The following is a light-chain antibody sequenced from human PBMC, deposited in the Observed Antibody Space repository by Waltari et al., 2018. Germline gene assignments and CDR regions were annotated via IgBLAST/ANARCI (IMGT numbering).Light chain of an antibody. CDR2: RND. J-gene: IGLJ3*02. Sequence: QSVLTQPPSGSETPGQRVTISCSGGSPDTGGNVVYWYPPVPGTAPRLLTSRNDQRPSGVPDRFSGSKSGTSASLAISGLRPEDEADYYCAAWDGSLSGWVFGGGTKVTVL. CDR1: SPDTGGNV. CDR3: AAWDGSLSGWV. V-gene: IGLV1-47*01.